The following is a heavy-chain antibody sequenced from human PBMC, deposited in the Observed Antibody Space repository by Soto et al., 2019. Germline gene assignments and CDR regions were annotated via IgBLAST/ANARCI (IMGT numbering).Heavy chain of an antibody. Sequence: GGSLRLSCAASGFTFSSYSMNWVRQAPGKGLEWVSSISSSSSYIYYADSVKGRFTISRDNAKNSLYLQMNSLRAEDTAVYYCARDRGSSSTFDPWGQGTLVTVSS. D-gene: IGHD6-6*01. CDR1: GFTFSSYS. CDR3: ARDRGSSSTFDP. J-gene: IGHJ5*02. V-gene: IGHV3-21*01. CDR2: ISSSSSYI.